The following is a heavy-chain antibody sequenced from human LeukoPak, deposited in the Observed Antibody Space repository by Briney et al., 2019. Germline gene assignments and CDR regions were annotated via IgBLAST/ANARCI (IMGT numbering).Heavy chain of an antibody. Sequence: PSETLSLTCTVSGGSISSGGYYWSWIRQHPGKGLEWIGYIYYSGSTYYNPSLKSRVTISVDTSKNQLSLKLSSVTAADTAVYYCARGLDCSGGSCAGVAYFDYWGQGTLVTVSS. CDR1: GGSISSGGYY. CDR3: ARGLDCSGGSCAGVAYFDY. D-gene: IGHD2-15*01. CDR2: IYYSGST. V-gene: IGHV4-31*03. J-gene: IGHJ4*02.